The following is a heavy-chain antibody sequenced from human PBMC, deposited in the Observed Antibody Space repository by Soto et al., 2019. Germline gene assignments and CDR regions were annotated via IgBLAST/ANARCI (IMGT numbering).Heavy chain of an antibody. CDR3: AFYDFWSGYYFDY. CDR2: IYYSGST. Sequence: SETLSLTCTVSGGSISSSSYYWGWIRQPPGKGLEWIGSIYYSGSTYYNPSLKSRVTISVDTSKNQFSLKLSSVTAADTAVYYCAFYDFWSGYYFDYWGQGTLVTVSS. CDR1: GGSISSSSYY. D-gene: IGHD3-3*01. J-gene: IGHJ4*02. V-gene: IGHV4-39*01.